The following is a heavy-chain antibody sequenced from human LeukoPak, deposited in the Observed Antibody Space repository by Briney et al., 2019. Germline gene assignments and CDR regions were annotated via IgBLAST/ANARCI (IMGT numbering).Heavy chain of an antibody. CDR1: GFTFSYAW. D-gene: IGHD1-26*01. V-gene: IGHV3-15*01. CDR2: IKSKRDGGTA. CDR3: TTDLGSGSLFDY. Sequence: GESLRLSCAASGFTFSYAWMSWVRQTPGKGLEWVGRIKSKRDGGTADSAAPVKGRFTISRHGSKNTVYLQMNSLKAEDTAVYYCTTDLGSGSLFDYWGQGILVTVSS. J-gene: IGHJ4*02.